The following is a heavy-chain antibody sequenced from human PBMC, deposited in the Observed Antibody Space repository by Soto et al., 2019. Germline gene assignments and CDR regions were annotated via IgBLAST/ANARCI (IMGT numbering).Heavy chain of an antibody. Sequence: PGGSLRLSCAASGFTFSSYAMSWVRQAPGKGLEWVSAISGSGGSTYYADSVKGRFTISRDNSKNTLYLQMNSLRAEDTAVYYCATGGEWRYYDFWSGYYEGYYYYGMDVWGQGTTVTVSS. CDR2: ISGSGGST. J-gene: IGHJ6*02. CDR1: GFTFSSYA. V-gene: IGHV3-23*01. D-gene: IGHD3-3*01. CDR3: ATGGEWRYYDFWSGYYEGYYYYGMDV.